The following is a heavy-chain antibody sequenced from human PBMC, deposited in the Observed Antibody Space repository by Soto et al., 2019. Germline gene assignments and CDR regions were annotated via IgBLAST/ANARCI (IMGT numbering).Heavy chain of an antibody. Sequence: GGSLRLSCAASGFTFSSYAMSWVRQAPGKGLEWVSAISGSGGSTYYADSVKGRFTISRDNSKNTLYLQMNSLRAEDTAVYYCAKGLLPYSSSAGDAFDIWGQGTMVTVSS. CDR2: ISGSGGST. CDR1: GFTFSSYA. J-gene: IGHJ3*02. V-gene: IGHV3-23*01. D-gene: IGHD6-6*01. CDR3: AKGLLPYSSSAGDAFDI.